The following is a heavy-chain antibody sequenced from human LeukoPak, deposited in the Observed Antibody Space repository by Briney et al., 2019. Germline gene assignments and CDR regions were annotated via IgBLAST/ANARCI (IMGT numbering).Heavy chain of an antibody. CDR3: ARVGLCSGGSCYSYYYYGMDV. Sequence: PGGSLRLSCAASGFTFSSYAMSWVRQAPGKGLEWVSAISGSGGSTYYADSVKGRFTISRDNSKNSLYLQMKSLRAEDTAVYYCARVGLCSGGSCYSYYYYGMDVWGKGTTVTVSS. CDR2: ISGSGGST. J-gene: IGHJ6*04. D-gene: IGHD2-15*01. V-gene: IGHV3-23*01. CDR1: GFTFSSYA.